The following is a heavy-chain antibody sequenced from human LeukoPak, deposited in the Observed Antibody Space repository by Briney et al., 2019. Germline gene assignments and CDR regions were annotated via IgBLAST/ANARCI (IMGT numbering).Heavy chain of an antibody. CDR1: GFTFSSYS. CDR3: ARIGAINYYDSSGYYYYYGMDV. CDR2: ISSSSSYI. J-gene: IGHJ6*02. Sequence: GSLRLSCAASGFTFSSYSMNWVRQAPGEGLEWVSSISSSSSYIYYADSVKGRFTISRDNAKNSLYLQMNSLRAEDTAVYYCARIGAINYYDSSGYYYYYGMDVWGQGTTVTVSS. D-gene: IGHD3-22*01. V-gene: IGHV3-21*01.